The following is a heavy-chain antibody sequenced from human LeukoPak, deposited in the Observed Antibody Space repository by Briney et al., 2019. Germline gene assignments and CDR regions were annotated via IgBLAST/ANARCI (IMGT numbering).Heavy chain of an antibody. CDR3: ARGYSGYDPFDY. V-gene: IGHV3-66*01. J-gene: IGHJ4*02. D-gene: IGHD5-12*01. CDR2: LYSGGTA. CDR1: GFTVSGNY. Sequence: PGGSLRLSCAVSGFTVSGNYMSWVRRAPGKGLGWVSVLYSGGTAYYADSVEGRFTISRDNSKNTLYLQMNSLRAEDTAVYYCARGYSGYDPFDYWGQGTLVTVSS.